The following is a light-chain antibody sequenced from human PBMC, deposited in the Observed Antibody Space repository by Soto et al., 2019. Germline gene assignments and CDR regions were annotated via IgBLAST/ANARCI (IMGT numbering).Light chain of an antibody. V-gene: IGKV1-33*01. J-gene: IGKJ4*01. Sequence: DIQMTQSPSSLSASVGDRVTITCQASQDISNYLNWYQQKPGKAPKLLIYDASNLETGVPSRFSGSGSGTDFTFTISSLQPEDIATYYCQQYDNLPPRRYPLTFGGGTKVEIK. CDR1: QDISNY. CDR3: QQYDNLPPRRYPLT. CDR2: DAS.